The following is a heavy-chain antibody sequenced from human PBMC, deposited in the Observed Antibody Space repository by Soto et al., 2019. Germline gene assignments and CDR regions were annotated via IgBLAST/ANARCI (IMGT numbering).Heavy chain of an antibody. CDR3: ARMIFGVVIGYMDV. J-gene: IGHJ6*03. D-gene: IGHD3-3*01. CDR2: ISAYNGNT. V-gene: IGHV1-18*01. Sequence: ASVKVSCKASGYTFTSYGISWVRQAPGQGLEWMGWISAYNGNTNYAQKLQGRVTMTTDTSTSTAYMELRSLRSDDTAVYYCARMIFGVVIGYMDVWGKGTTVTVSS. CDR1: GYTFTSYG.